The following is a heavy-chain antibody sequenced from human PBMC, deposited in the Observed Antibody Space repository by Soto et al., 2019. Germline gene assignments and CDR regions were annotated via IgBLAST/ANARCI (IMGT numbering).Heavy chain of an antibody. CDR3: AKAIGNFEAYDSSDMDV. D-gene: IGHD1-1*01. Sequence: PGGYLRLSCAASGFTFDDDTMHWVRQAPGKGLAWVSLISWDGGSTYYADSVKGRFTISRDNSKNTLYLQMNSLRTEDTAVYYCAKAIGNFEAYDSSDMDVWGKGTTLTVS. CDR2: ISWDGGST. CDR1: GFTFDDDT. J-gene: IGHJ6*03. V-gene: IGHV3-43*01.